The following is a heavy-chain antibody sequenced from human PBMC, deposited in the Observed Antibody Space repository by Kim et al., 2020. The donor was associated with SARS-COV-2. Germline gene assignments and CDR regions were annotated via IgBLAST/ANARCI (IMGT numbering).Heavy chain of an antibody. Sequence: GGSLRLSCAASGFIVSDNYMTWVRQTPEKLLEFVSVTYSDESSRFGDFVQGRFSISRDNSKNILHLQMNDLRAEDTAIYYCGVGTSPRLYFDSWGQGTPVTVSS. CDR1: GFIVSDNY. CDR3: GVGTSPRLYFDS. J-gene: IGHJ4*02. V-gene: IGHV3-53*01. D-gene: IGHD2-2*01. CDR2: TYSDESS.